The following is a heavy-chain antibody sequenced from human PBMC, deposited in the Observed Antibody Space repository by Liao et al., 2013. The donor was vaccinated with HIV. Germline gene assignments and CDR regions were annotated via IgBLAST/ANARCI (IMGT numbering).Heavy chain of an antibody. D-gene: IGHD5/OR15-5a*01. J-gene: IGHJ4*02. CDR2: IYTSGSI. V-gene: IGHV4-61*02. Sequence: QVQLQESGPGLVKPSQTLSLTCTVSGGSISSGSYYWSWIRQPAGKGLEWIGRIYTSGSISYNPSLKSRVTMSLDTSRNQLSLYLNSVTAADTAVYYCARGVPPDYWGQGTLVTVSS. CDR1: GGSISSGSYY. CDR3: ARGVPPDY.